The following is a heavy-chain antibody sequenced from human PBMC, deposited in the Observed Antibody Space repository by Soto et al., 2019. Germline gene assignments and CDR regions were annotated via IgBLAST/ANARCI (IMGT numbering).Heavy chain of an antibody. CDR3: ARTGSSGHTLPD. D-gene: IGHD3-22*01. V-gene: IGHV1-69*13. CDR1: GGTFSSYA. J-gene: IGHJ4*02. CDR2: IIPIFGTA. Sequence: SVKVSCKASGGTFSSYAISWVRQAPGQGLEWMGGIIPIFGTANYAQKFQGRVTITADESTSTAYMELSSLRSEDTAVYYCARTGSSGHTLPDWGQGTLVTVSS.